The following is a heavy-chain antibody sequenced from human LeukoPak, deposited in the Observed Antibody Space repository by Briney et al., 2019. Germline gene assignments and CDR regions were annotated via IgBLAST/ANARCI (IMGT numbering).Heavy chain of an antibody. CDR3: ARDEPNYYYMDV. Sequence: GGSLRLSCAASGFTFSSYGMNWVRQAPGKGLEWVSSSYIYYADSVKGRFTISRDNAKNSLYLQMNSLRAEDTAVYYCARDEPNYYYMDVWGKGTTVTVSS. J-gene: IGHJ6*03. CDR1: GFTFSSYG. CDR2: SYI. V-gene: IGHV3-21*01.